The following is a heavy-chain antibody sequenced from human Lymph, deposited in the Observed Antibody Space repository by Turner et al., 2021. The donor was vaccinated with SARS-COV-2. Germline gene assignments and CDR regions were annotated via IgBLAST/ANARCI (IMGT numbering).Heavy chain of an antibody. J-gene: IGHJ4*02. CDR2: FDPEDGET. CDR3: ATLKSNWKILTGRYYFDF. Sequence: QVQLVQSGAEVKKPGASVKVSCKVSGYTLTELSIHWVRQAPGKGLESMGGFDPEDGETIYAQKFQGRVTMTEDTSTDTAYMELSSLRSEDTAVYYCATLKSNWKILTGRYYFDFWGQGTLVTVSS. D-gene: IGHD1-1*01. CDR1: GYTLTELS. V-gene: IGHV1-24*01.